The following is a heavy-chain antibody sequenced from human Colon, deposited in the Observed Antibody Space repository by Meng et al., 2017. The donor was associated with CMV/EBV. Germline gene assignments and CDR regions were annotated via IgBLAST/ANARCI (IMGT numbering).Heavy chain of an antibody. CDR1: GFTFSSYG. Sequence: GGSLRLSCAASGFTFSSYGMHWVRQAPGKGLEWVAVIWYDGSNKYYVDSVKGRFTISRDNSKNTLYLQMNSLRAEDTAVYYCAKYSSSSLSFESWGQGTLVTVSS. CDR2: IWYDGSNK. V-gene: IGHV3-30*02. D-gene: IGHD6-6*01. CDR3: AKYSSSSLSFES. J-gene: IGHJ4*02.